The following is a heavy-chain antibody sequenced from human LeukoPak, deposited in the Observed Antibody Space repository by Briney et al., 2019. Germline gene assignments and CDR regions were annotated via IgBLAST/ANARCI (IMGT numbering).Heavy chain of an antibody. Sequence: GGSLRLSCAASGFTVSSNYMSWVRQAPGKGLEWVSVIYSGGSTYYADSVKGRFTISRDNSKNTLYLQMNSLRAEDTAVYYCARVYYYDSSGYPDYWGQGTLVTVSS. D-gene: IGHD3-22*01. CDR2: IYSGGST. CDR3: ARVYYYDSSGYPDY. V-gene: IGHV3-53*01. J-gene: IGHJ4*02. CDR1: GFTVSSNY.